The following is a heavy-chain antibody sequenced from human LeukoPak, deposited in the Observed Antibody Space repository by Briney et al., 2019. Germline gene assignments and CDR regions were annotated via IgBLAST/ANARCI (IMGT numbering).Heavy chain of an antibody. CDR1: GFTFSSYS. CDR2: ISSSSSYI. J-gene: IGHJ4*02. CDR3: ARHRFGDTAMALFDY. D-gene: IGHD5-18*01. Sequence: GGSLRLSCAASGFTFSSYSMNWVRQAPGKGLEWVSSISSSSSYIYYADSVKGRFTTSRDNAKNSLYLQMNSLRAEDTAVYYSARHRFGDTAMALFDYWGQGTLVTVSS. V-gene: IGHV3-21*01.